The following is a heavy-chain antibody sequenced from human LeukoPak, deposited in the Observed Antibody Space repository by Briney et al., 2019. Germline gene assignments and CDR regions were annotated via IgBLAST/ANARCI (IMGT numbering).Heavy chain of an antibody. CDR2: IYYSGST. V-gene: IGHV4-59*08. CDR3: AGGYYDSSGYPRLFDY. D-gene: IGHD3-22*01. Sequence: SETLSLTCTVSGGSISSYYWSWIRQPPGKGLEWIGYIYYSGSTNYNPSLKSRVTISVDTSKNQFSLKLSSVTAADTAVYYCAGGYYDSSGYPRLFDYWGQGTLVTVSS. J-gene: IGHJ4*02. CDR1: GGSISSYY.